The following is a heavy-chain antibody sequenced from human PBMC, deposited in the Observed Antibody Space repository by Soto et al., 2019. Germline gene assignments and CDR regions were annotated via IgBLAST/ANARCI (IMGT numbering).Heavy chain of an antibody. V-gene: IGHV3-30-3*01. CDR2: ISYDGSNK. CDR3: AREYITRISTTSTFDY. J-gene: IGHJ4*02. Sequence: PGGSLRLSCAASGFTFSNYAMHWVRQAPGKGLEWVAVISYDGSNKYYADSVKGRFTISRDNSKNTLYLQMNSLRAEDTAVFYCAREYITRISTTSTFDYWGQGTLVTVSS. CDR1: GFTFSNYA. D-gene: IGHD2-2*01.